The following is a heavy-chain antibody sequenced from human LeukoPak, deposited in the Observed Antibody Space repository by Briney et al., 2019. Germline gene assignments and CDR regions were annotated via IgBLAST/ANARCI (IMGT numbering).Heavy chain of an antibody. CDR1: GGSVSSGSYY. CDR2: IYYSGST. V-gene: IGHV4-61*01. CDR3: ARANPADYFDY. Sequence: SETLSLTCTVSGGSVSSGSYYWSWIRQPPGKGLEWIGYIYYSGSTNYNPSLKSRVTISVDTSKNQFSLKLSSVTAADTAVYYCARANPADYFDYWGQGTLVTVSS. D-gene: IGHD1-14*01. J-gene: IGHJ4*02.